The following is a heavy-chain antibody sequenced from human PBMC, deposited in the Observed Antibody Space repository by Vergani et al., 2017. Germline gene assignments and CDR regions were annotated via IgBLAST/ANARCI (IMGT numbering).Heavy chain of an antibody. V-gene: IGHV3-9*01. J-gene: IGHJ2*01. CDR2: IDRNYGVK. Sequence: VEAGGGLVQPGGSLRLSCTASGFTFQAFAFHWVRQVSGRGLEWVSGIDRNYGVKNGNSFEGRFSISRDNAKKAVFLQMNNLRHEDTALYFRVKDKDYDADGPFDLWGRGTLVTFSS. CDR3: VKDKDYDADGPFDL. CDR1: GFTFQAFA. D-gene: IGHD3-16*01.